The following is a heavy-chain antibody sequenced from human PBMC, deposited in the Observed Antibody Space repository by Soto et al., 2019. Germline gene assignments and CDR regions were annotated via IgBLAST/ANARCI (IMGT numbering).Heavy chain of an antibody. V-gene: IGHV4-34*01. Sequence: SETLSLTCAVYGGSFSGYYWSWIRQPPGKGLEWIGEINHSGSTNYNPSLKSRVTISVDTSKNQFSLKLSSVTAADTAVYYCARETRRDYYYMDVWGKGTTVT. CDR2: INHSGST. J-gene: IGHJ6*03. CDR1: GGSFSGYY. CDR3: ARETRRDYYYMDV.